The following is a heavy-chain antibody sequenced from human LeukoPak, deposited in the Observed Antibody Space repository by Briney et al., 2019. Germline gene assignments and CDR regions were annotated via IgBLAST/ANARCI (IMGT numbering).Heavy chain of an antibody. J-gene: IGHJ5*02. V-gene: IGHV3-66*03. CDR1: GFRVSDYY. CDR2: IRDSGEA. CDR3: ARDRAANQDWVEFDP. D-gene: IGHD3/OR15-3a*01. Sequence: PTGGSLRLSCAVSGFRVSDYYMSWVRQAPGKGLEWVGLIRDSGEAFYADFARGRFATSRDESENTLYLQMNSLRVEDTAVYFCARDRAANQDWVEFDPWGQGTPVIVSS.